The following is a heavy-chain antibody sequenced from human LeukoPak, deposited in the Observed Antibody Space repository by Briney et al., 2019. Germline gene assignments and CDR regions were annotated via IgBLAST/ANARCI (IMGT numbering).Heavy chain of an antibody. CDR3: AKDRVGYYGSGSHRAYNWFDP. CDR1: GFTFSSYA. V-gene: IGHV3-23*01. D-gene: IGHD3-10*01. CDR2: ISGSGGST. J-gene: IGHJ5*02. Sequence: PGGSLRLSCAASGFTFSSYAMSWVRQAPGKGLEWVSAISGSGGSTYYADSVKGRFTISRDNSKNTLYLQMSSLRAEDTAVYYCAKDRVGYYGSGSHRAYNWFDPWGQGTLVTVSS.